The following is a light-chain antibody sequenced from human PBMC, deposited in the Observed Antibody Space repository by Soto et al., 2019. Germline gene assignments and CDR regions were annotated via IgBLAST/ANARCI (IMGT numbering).Light chain of an antibody. V-gene: IGKV3-15*01. J-gene: IGKJ1*01. CDR1: QSVSSN. CDR2: GAS. CDR3: QQYNNWPGT. Sequence: ELVLTQSPGTLSLSPGERATLSCRASQSVSSNLAWYQQKPGQAPRLLIYGASTRATGIPARFSGSGSGTEFTLTISSLQSEDFAVYYCQQYNNWPGTFGQGTKVDIK.